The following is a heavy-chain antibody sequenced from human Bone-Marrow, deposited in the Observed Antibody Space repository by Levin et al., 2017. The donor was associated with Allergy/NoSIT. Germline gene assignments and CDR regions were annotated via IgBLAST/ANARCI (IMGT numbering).Heavy chain of an antibody. V-gene: IGHV3-33*01. CDR3: ARARGYSYGLFDY. CDR2: IWYDGSNK. D-gene: IGHD5-18*01. CDR1: GFTFSSYG. J-gene: IGHJ4*02. Sequence: LSLTCAASGFTFSSYGMHWVRQAPGKGLEWVAVIWYDGSNKYYADSVKGRFTISRDNSKNTLYLQMNSLRAEDTAVYYCARARGYSYGLFDYWGQGTLVTVSS.